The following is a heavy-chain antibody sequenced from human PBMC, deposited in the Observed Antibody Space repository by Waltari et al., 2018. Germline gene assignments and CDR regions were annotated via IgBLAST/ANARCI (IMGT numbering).Heavy chain of an antibody. CDR1: GYTFTDFY. Sequence: EVQVVQSGAEVKKPGATVIISCKASGYTFTDFYIHWLQQAPGTGLEWMGRVNTEGGETMDRMNFRDRITMTADTSTNADYMELSSLRSADTAVYYCVVGGYCSPSICPWDYWGQGTLVTVSS. V-gene: IGHV1-69-2*01. CDR3: VVGGYCSPSICPWDY. CDR2: VNTEGGET. J-gene: IGHJ4*02. D-gene: IGHD2-15*01.